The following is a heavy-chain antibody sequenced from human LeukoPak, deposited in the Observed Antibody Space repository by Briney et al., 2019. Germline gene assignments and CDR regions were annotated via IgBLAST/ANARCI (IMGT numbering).Heavy chain of an antibody. CDR1: GFTFYDYA. J-gene: IGHJ4*02. Sequence: GGSLRLSCAASGFTFYDYAMHWVRQAPGKGLEWVSGISWNSGSIGYADSVKGRFTISRDNAKNSLYLQMNSLRAEDTALYYCAKDLGLDYAPSYYFDYWGQGTLVTVSS. V-gene: IGHV3-9*01. CDR3: AKDLGLDYAPSYYFDY. D-gene: IGHD3/OR15-3a*01. CDR2: ISWNSGSI.